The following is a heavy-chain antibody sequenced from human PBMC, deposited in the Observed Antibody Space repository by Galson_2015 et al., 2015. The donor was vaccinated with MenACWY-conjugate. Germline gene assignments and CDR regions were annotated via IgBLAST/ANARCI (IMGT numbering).Heavy chain of an antibody. Sequence: VQPLESGGGLVQPGRSLRLSCAASGFTLSSYWMHWVRQVPGKGLVWVSRISRDGVSTNYAESVKGRFTVSRDNAKNMLYLQMNGLRAEDTAVYYCGREVGNGMIAAVQHWGQGTLVTVSP. CDR2: ISRDGVST. V-gene: IGHV3-74*01. CDR1: GFTLSSYW. D-gene: IGHD3-22*01. CDR3: GREVGNGMIAAVQH. J-gene: IGHJ1*01.